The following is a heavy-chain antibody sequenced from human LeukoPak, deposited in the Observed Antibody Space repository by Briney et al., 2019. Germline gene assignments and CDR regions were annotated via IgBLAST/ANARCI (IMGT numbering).Heavy chain of an antibody. V-gene: IGHV3-33*01. J-gene: IGHJ3*02. D-gene: IGHD3-10*01. CDR1: GFTFSSYG. Sequence: GGSLRLSCAASGFTFSSYGMHWVRQAPGKGLEGVAVIWYDGSNKYYADSVKGRFTISRDNSKNTLYLRMNSLRAEDTAVYYCARDTWFGDAFDIWGQGTMVTVSS. CDR3: ARDTWFGDAFDI. CDR2: IWYDGSNK.